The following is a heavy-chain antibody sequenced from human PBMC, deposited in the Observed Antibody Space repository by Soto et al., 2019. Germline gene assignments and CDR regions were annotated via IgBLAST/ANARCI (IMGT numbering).Heavy chain of an antibody. V-gene: IGHV4-30-4*08. CDR2: IYYSGST. J-gene: IGHJ4*02. Sequence: SETLSLTCTVSGGSISSGGYYWSWIRQHPGKGLEWIGYIYYSGSTYYNPSLKSRVTISVDTSKNQFSLKLSSVTAADTAVYYCARHETTATPYFDYWGQGTLVTVSS. CDR3: ARHETTATPYFDY. D-gene: IGHD4-17*01. CDR1: GGSISSGGYY.